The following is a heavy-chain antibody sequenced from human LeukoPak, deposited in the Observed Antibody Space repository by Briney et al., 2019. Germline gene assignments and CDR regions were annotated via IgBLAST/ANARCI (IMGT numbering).Heavy chain of an antibody. CDR3: AKESVTTNRRIFDY. CDR2: MSGSGGST. V-gene: IGHV3-23*01. D-gene: IGHD4-11*01. J-gene: IGHJ4*02. Sequence: GGSLRLSCAASGFTFSSYAMCWVSQAPGKGLEWVSTMSGSGGSTYYADSVKGRSTISRDNSKNTLYLQMNSLRAEDTAVYYCAKESVTTNRRIFDYWGQGTLVTVSS. CDR1: GFTFSSYA.